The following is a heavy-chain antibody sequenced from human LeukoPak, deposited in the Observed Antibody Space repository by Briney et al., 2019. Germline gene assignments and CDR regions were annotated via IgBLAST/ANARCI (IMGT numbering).Heavy chain of an antibody. Sequence: GGSLRLSCAASGFTFSSYAMSWVRQAPGKGLEWVSSISGASSYIYYGDSVKGRFTISRDNAKNSLYLQMDSLRAEDTAVYYCARHFRFSSRRAWGQGTLVTVSS. CDR2: ISGASSYI. CDR1: GFTFSSYA. CDR3: ARHFRFSSRRA. J-gene: IGHJ5*02. V-gene: IGHV3-21*01. D-gene: IGHD6-6*01.